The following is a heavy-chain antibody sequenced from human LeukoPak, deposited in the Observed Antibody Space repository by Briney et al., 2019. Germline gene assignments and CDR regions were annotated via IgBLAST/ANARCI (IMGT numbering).Heavy chain of an antibody. CDR2: ISSSGSYL. D-gene: IGHD4-17*01. Sequence: PGGSLRLSCAASGFTFNTYSMNWVRQAPGKGLEWVSSISSSGSYLYYADSLKGRFTISRDNAKNSLYLQMNSLRVEDTAVYYCARDLYGGYAGSSFRHWGRGTLVAVSS. V-gene: IGHV3-21*06. CDR1: GFTFNTYS. CDR3: ARDLYGGYAGSSFRH. J-gene: IGHJ4*02.